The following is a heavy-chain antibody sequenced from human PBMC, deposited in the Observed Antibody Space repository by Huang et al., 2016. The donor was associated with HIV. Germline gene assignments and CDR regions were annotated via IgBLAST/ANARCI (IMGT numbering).Heavy chain of an antibody. CDR3: ARDSPLLGVVIVVVPTAPNAFDI. CDR1: GYTFTSYG. V-gene: IGHV1-18*01. J-gene: IGHJ3*02. D-gene: IGHD2-2*01. CDR2: ISAYNGVT. Sequence: QVQLVQSGVEVKKPGASVKVSCKASGYTFTSYGISWVRQAPGQGLEWMVWISAYNGVTNYAQNVQGRGTMTTDTSTSTAYMELRSLRSDDTAVYYCARDSPLLGVVIVVVPTAPNAFDIWGQGTMVTVSS.